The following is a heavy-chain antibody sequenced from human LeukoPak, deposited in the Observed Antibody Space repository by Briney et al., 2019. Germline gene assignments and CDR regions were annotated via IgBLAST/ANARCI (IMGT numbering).Heavy chain of an antibody. CDR3: ARGTSPRYCSSTSCSYFDY. J-gene: IGHJ4*02. V-gene: IGHV4-61*02. CDR1: GGSISSGSYY. Sequence: SETLSLTCTVSGGSISSGSYYWSWIRQPAGKGLEWIGRIYTSGSTNYNPSLESRVTISVDTSKNQFSLKLSSVTAADTAVYYCARGTSPRYCSSTSCSYFDYWGQGTLVTVSS. D-gene: IGHD2-2*01. CDR2: IYTSGST.